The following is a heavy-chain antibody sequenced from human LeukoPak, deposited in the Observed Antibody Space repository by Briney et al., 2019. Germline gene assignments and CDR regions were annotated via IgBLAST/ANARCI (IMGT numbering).Heavy chain of an antibody. CDR3: ARDRSYYDSSGYFPDAFDI. V-gene: IGHV3-74*03. D-gene: IGHD3-22*01. J-gene: IGHJ3*02. CDR2: INNDDATT. CDR1: GLTYTTYW. Sequence: GGSLRLSCEVSGLTYTTYWMHWVRQAPGQGLEWVSQINNDDATTTYADSVKGRFTISRDNAKNSLYLQMNSLRAEDTALYYCARDRSYYDSSGYFPDAFDIWGQGTMVTVSS.